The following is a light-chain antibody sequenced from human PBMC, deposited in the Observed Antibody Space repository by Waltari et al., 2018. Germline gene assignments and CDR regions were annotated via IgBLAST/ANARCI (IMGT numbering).Light chain of an antibody. CDR1: HSISDW. CDR2: KAS. CDR3: QHYDAYSRT. Sequence: DIQMNQSPSTLSASVGDRVTITCRASHSISDWLAWYQQKPGKAPNLLIYKASTLNTGVPSRFSGRGSGTEFTLTISSLQPDDFAVYYCQHYDAYSRTFGQGTKVDIK. V-gene: IGKV1-5*03. J-gene: IGKJ1*01.